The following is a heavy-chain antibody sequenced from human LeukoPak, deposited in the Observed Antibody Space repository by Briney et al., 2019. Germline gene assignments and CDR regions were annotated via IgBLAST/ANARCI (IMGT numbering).Heavy chain of an antibody. CDR3: ARGTSDSSGYYYGAFDI. Sequence: PSETLSLTCAVYGGSFSGYYWSWIRQPPGKGLEWIGEINHSGSTNYNPSLKSRVTISVDTSKNQFSLKLSSVTAADTAVYYCARGTSDSSGYYYGAFDIWGQGTMVTVSS. CDR1: GGSFSGYY. CDR2: INHSGST. J-gene: IGHJ3*02. V-gene: IGHV4-34*01. D-gene: IGHD3-22*01.